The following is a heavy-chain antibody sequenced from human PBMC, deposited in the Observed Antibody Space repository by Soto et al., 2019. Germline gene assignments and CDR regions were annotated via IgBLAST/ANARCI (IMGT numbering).Heavy chain of an antibody. CDR3: ARDIERYYGSGSYGYYYGMDV. Sequence: LRLSCAASGFTFSSYATHWVRQAPGKGLEWVAVISYDGSNKYYADSVKGRFTISRDNSKNTLYLQMNSLRAEDTAVYYCARDIERYYGSGSYGYYYGMDVWGQGTTVTVSS. CDR2: ISYDGSNK. V-gene: IGHV3-30-3*01. CDR1: GFTFSSYA. J-gene: IGHJ6*02. D-gene: IGHD3-10*01.